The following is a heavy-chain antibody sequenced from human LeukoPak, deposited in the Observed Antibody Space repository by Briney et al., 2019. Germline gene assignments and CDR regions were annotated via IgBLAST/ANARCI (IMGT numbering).Heavy chain of an antibody. J-gene: IGHJ6*03. V-gene: IGHV4-59*10. D-gene: IGHD6-19*01. CDR2: IYTSGST. CDR1: GGSFSGYY. Sequence: SETLSLTCAVYGGSFSGYYWSWIRQPAGKGLEWIGRIYTSGSTNYNPSLKSRVTMSVDTSKNQFSLKLSSVTAADTAVYYCARLSSGWYRYYYYYYMDVWGKGTTVTVSS. CDR3: ARLSSGWYRYYYYYYMDV.